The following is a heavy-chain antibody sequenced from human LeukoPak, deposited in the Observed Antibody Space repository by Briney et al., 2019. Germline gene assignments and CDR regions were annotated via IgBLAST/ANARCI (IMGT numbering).Heavy chain of an antibody. CDR1: GFTVSNNY. CDR2: IYSGGNT. J-gene: IGHJ4*02. D-gene: IGHD6-13*01. CDR3: ASALAAASHTSFDH. Sequence: GGSLRLSCAASGFTVSNNYMSWVRQAPGKGLEWVSIIYSGGNTYYADSVKGRFTISRGNSQNTVYLQMNSMRAEDTAVYYCASALAAASHTSFDHWGLGTLVTVSS. V-gene: IGHV3-66*01.